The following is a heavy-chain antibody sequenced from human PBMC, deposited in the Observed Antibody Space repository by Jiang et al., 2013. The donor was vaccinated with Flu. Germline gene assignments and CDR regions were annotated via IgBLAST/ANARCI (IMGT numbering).Heavy chain of an antibody. Sequence: VQLVESGGGVVQPGRSLRLSCAASGFTFSSYGMHWVRQAPGKGLEWVAVIWYDGSNKYYADSVKGRFTISRDNSKNTLYLQMNSLRAEDTAVYYCARGLRNDLSWFDPWGQGTLVTVSS. CDR2: IWYDGSNK. CDR3: ARGLRNDLSWFDP. CDR1: GFTFSSYG. J-gene: IGHJ5*02. V-gene: IGHV3-33*01. D-gene: IGHD1-1*01.